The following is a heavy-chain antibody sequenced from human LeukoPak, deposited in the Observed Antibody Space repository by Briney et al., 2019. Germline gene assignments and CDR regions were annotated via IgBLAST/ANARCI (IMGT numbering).Heavy chain of an antibody. Sequence: GGSLRLSCAASGSTFSTYAMNWVRQPPGNGLEWVSSVSGSGGSTNYADSVKGRFTISRDNTKNTLYLQMNSLRAEDTAVYYCAKFSSGWTYFDYWGQGTLVTVSS. CDR3: AKFSSGWTYFDY. D-gene: IGHD6-19*01. J-gene: IGHJ4*02. CDR2: VSGSGGST. V-gene: IGHV3-23*01. CDR1: GSTFSTYA.